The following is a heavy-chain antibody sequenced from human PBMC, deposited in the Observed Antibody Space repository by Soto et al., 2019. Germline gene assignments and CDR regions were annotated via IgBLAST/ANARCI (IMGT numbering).Heavy chain of an antibody. CDR2: IVSSSSYI. CDR1: GFTFSIYS. V-gene: IGHV3-21*01. D-gene: IGHD3-22*01. CDR3: ARVEGRGYIDY. Sequence: GGSLRLSCEVSGFTFSIYSMNWVRQAPGKGLEWVSSIVSSSSYIYYADSVKGRFTISRDNAKNSLFLQMNSLRAEDTAVYYCARVEGRGYIDYWGQGTQVTVS. J-gene: IGHJ4*02.